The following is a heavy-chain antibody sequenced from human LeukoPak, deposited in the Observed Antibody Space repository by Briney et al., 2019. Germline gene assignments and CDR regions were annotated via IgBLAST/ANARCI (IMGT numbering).Heavy chain of an antibody. CDR1: GLTFSDSY. J-gene: IGHJ3*02. V-gene: IGHV3-11*05. D-gene: IGHD1-26*01. CDR2: ISGDNIFI. CDR3: AREVYSGAFDI. Sequence: PGGSLRLSCAASGLTFSDSYLTWIRHTPGKGLEWISSISGDNIFITYADSVRGRFSISRDNSKNSLYLQMNRLRAEDTAICYCAREVYSGAFDIWGQGTMVTVSS.